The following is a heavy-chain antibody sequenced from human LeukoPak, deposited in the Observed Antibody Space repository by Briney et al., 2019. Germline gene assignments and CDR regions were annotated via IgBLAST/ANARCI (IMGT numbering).Heavy chain of an antibody. CDR2: ISGSGGST. J-gene: IGHJ4*02. V-gene: IGHV3-23*01. CDR1: GFTVSSNY. D-gene: IGHD6-19*01. Sequence: GGSLRLSCAASGFTVSSNYMSWVRQAPGKGLEWVSAISGSGGSTYYADSVKGRFTISRDNSKNTLYLQMNSPRAEDTAVYYCAKDQWLAPFEYWGQGTLVTVSS. CDR3: AKDQWLAPFEY.